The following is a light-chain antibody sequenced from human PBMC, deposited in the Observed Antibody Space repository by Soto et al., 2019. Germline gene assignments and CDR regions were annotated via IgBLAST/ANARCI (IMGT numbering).Light chain of an antibody. CDR3: SSYTSSSIPWV. J-gene: IGLJ3*02. CDR2: EVS. CDR1: SSDVGGYNY. Sequence: QSALAQPRSVSGSPGQSVTISCTGTSSDVGGYNYVSWYQQHPGKAPKLMIYEVSNRPSGVSNRFSGSKSGNTASLTISGLQAEDEADYYCSSYTSSSIPWVFGGGTKVTVL. V-gene: IGLV2-14*01.